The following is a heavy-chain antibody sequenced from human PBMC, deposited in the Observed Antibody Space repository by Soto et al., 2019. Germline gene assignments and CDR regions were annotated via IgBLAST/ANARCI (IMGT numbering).Heavy chain of an antibody. Sequence: SETLSLTCTVSGGSISSYYWSWIRQPPGKGPEWIGYIYYSGSTNYNPSLKSRVTISVDTSKNQFSLKLSSVTAADTAVYYCASSSLDYYDSSGYYYALDYWGQGTLVTVSS. CDR1: GGSISSYY. J-gene: IGHJ4*02. V-gene: IGHV4-59*01. D-gene: IGHD3-22*01. CDR2: IYYSGST. CDR3: ASSSLDYYDSSGYYYALDY.